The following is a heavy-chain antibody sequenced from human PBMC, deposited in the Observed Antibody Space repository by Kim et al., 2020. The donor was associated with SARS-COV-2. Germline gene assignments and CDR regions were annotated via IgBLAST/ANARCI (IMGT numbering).Heavy chain of an antibody. J-gene: IGHJ6*02. CDR2: IRSKAYGGTT. CDR1: GFTFGDYA. V-gene: IGHV3-49*04. D-gene: IGHD3-16*02. Sequence: GGSLRLSCTASGFTFGDYAMSWVRQAPGKGLEWVGFIRSKAYGGTTEYAASVKGRFTISRDDSKSIAYLQMNSLKTEDTAVYYCTRLLMSRYTGMGGYYGMDVWGQGTTVTVSS. CDR3: TRLLMSRYTGMGGYYGMDV.